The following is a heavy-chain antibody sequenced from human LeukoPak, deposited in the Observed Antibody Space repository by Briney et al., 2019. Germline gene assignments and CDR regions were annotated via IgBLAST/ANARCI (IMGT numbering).Heavy chain of an antibody. J-gene: IGHJ6*02. V-gene: IGHV1-69*04. CDR1: VGTLSSYA. CDR2: TIPILGIA. CDR3: ARRMSLYGMDV. Sequence: ASVPVSCMDSVGTLSSYAISWVRQPPAPGLGWIGTTIPILGIANCAQKFGGRDTITADKSTSTAYMELSTLRSEDTAVYYCARRMSLYGMDVWGQGTTVTVSS.